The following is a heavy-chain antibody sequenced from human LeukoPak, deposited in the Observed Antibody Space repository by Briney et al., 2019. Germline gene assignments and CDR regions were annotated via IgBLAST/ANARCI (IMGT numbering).Heavy chain of an antibody. Sequence: GGSLRLSCAASGFTFSSYAMNWVRQAPGKGLEWVSAISTRGGTTYYADSVKGRFTFSRDDSKNTLYLQMNSLRVEDTAVYYCAKDRWVGATISHYFDYWGQGTLVTVSS. CDR2: ISTRGGTT. CDR3: AKDRWVGATISHYFDY. J-gene: IGHJ4*02. V-gene: IGHV3-23*01. D-gene: IGHD1-26*01. CDR1: GFTFSSYA.